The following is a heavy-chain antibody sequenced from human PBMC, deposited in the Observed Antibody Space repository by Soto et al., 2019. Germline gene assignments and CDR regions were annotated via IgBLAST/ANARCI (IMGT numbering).Heavy chain of an antibody. CDR2: IRSKANSYAT. J-gene: IGHJ3*02. D-gene: IGHD6-13*01. CDR3: TYSSSWSYDAFDI. CDR1: GFTFSGSA. Sequence: GGSLRLPCAASGFTFSGSAMHWVRQASGKGLEWVGRIRSKANSYATAYAASVKGRFTISRDDSKNTAYLQMNSLKTEDTAVYYCTYSSSWSYDAFDIWGQGTMVTVSS. V-gene: IGHV3-73*01.